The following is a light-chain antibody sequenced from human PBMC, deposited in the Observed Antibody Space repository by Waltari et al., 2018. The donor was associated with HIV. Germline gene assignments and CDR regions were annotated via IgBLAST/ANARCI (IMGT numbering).Light chain of an antibody. CDR1: SAHLGAGYD. J-gene: IGLJ2*01. Sequence: QSVVTQPPSASGAPGQRVTISCPGSSAHLGAGYDVHWYRQPPGTAPKLLIYGNSNRPSGVPDRFSGSKSGTSASLAITGLQAEDEADYYCQSYDSSLSGSDVVFGGGTELTVL. CDR2: GNS. V-gene: IGLV1-40*01. CDR3: QSYDSSLSGSDVV.